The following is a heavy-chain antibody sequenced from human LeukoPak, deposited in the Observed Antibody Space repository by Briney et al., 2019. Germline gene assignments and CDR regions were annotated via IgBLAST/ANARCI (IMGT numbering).Heavy chain of an antibody. V-gene: IGHV3-21*01. J-gene: IGHJ6*02. D-gene: IGHD3-3*01. Sequence: GGSLRLSCAASGFTFSSYSMNWVRQAPGKGLEWVSSISSRSSYIYYADSVKGRFTISRDNAKNSLYLQMNSLRAEDTAVYYCARDREYYDFWSGYGDGLFGMDVWGQGTTVTVSS. CDR1: GFTFSSYS. CDR3: ARDREYYDFWSGYGDGLFGMDV. CDR2: ISSRSSYI.